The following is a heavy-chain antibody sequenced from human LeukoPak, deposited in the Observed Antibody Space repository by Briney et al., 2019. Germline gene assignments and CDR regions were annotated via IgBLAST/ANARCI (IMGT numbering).Heavy chain of an antibody. CDR2: IYYSGTT. V-gene: IGHV4-39*07. CDR3: ARVMAGSTLYFDY. J-gene: IGHJ4*02. CDR1: GGSISSSSYY. D-gene: IGHD6-19*01. Sequence: SETLSLTCTISGGSISSSSYYWAWIRQPPGKGLEWIANIYYSGTTYYNPSLKSRVTISVDTSKNQFSLRLTSVIAADTAVYYCARVMAGSTLYFDYWGQGTLVTVSS.